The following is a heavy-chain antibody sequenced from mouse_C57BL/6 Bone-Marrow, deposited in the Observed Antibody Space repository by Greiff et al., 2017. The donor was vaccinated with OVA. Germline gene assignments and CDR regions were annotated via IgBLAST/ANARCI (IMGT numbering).Heavy chain of an antibody. V-gene: IGHV1-82*01. CDR2: IYPGDGDT. Sequence: LVKPGASVKISCKASGYAFSSSWMNWVKQRPGKGLEWIGRIYPGDGDTNYNGKFKGKATLTADKSSSTAYMQLSSLTSEDSAVYFCARTGDYWGQGTTLTVSS. D-gene: IGHD4-1*01. J-gene: IGHJ2*01. CDR3: ARTGDY. CDR1: GYAFSSSW.